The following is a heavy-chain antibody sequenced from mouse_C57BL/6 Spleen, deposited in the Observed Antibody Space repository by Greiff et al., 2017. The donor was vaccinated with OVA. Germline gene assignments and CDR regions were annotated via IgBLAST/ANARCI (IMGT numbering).Heavy chain of an antibody. Sequence: QVQLQQPGAELVKPGASVKLSCTASGYTFTSYWMHWVKQRPGQGLEWIGMIHPNSGSTTYNEKFKSKATLTVAKTSSTAYMQRISLTSEDSAVYYCARPYGNYVPYYFDYWGQGTTLTVSS. CDR2: IHPNSGST. CDR1: GYTFTSYW. D-gene: IGHD2-1*01. J-gene: IGHJ2*01. V-gene: IGHV1-64*01. CDR3: ARPYGNYVPYYFDY.